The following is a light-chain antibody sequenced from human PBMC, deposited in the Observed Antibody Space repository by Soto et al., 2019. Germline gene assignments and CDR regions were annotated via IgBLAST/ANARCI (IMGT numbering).Light chain of an antibody. CDR1: QSVSSY. CDR2: DAS. J-gene: IGKJ4*01. Sequence: EIVLTQSPATLSLSPGERATLSCRASQSVSSYLAWYQQKPGQAPRLLIYDASNRATGIPARFSGSGSGTDLPLTISSLEPEDFAVYYRQQRSNWLTFGGGTMVEIK. V-gene: IGKV3-11*01. CDR3: QQRSNWLT.